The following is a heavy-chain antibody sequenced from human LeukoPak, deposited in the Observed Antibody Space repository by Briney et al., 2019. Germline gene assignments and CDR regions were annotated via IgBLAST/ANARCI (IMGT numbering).Heavy chain of an antibody. V-gene: IGHV1-69*04. D-gene: IGHD6-13*01. J-gene: IGHJ6*02. CDR2: IIPIFGIA. CDR3: ARDPSRRIAAAAPGGMDV. Sequence: SVKVSCKASGGTFSSYAISWVRQAPGQGLEWMGRIIPIFGIANYAQKFQGRVTITAGKSTSAAYMELSSLRSEDTAVYYCARDPSRRIAAAAPGGMDVWGQGTTVTVSS. CDR1: GGTFSSYA.